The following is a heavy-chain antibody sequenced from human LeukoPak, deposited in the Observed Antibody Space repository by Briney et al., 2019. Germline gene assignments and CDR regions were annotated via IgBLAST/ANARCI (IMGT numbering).Heavy chain of an antibody. J-gene: IGHJ4*02. CDR2: IYSCGQT. V-gene: IGHV3-66*03. D-gene: IGHD3-10*01. Sequence: IYSCGQTYFPDSLKGRFTISRDDSKNNMILQINGLRAEDTAVYYCARGMGVSMLYYFDYWGQGTLVTVSS. CDR3: ARGMGVSMLYYFDY.